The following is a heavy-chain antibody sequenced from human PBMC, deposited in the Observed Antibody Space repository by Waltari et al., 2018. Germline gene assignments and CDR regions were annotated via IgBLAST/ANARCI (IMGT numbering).Heavy chain of an antibody. J-gene: IGHJ4*02. CDR1: GYTFTSYE. V-gene: IGHV1-8*01. Sequence: QVQLVQSGAEVKKPGASVKVSCRASGYTFTSYEIGGVRQATGQGLEWVGWMNPGSGNAGYAQKFQGRVTMTRNTSISTAYMELSSLRSEDTAVYYCARLNWGSDYWGQGTLVTVSS. D-gene: IGHD7-27*01. CDR2: MNPGSGNA. CDR3: ARLNWGSDY.